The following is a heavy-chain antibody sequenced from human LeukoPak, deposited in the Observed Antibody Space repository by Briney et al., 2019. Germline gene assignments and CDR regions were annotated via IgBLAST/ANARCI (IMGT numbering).Heavy chain of an antibody. V-gene: IGHV4-34*01. CDR1: GGSLSGYY. Sequence: ASETLSLTCAVYGGSLSGYYWSWIRQTPGKGLEWIGEVNHSGSTNYNPSLKSRVTISVDTSKNQFSLKLSSVTAADTAVYYCARVVRGTVAGTTEGFDPWGQGTLVTVSS. D-gene: IGHD6-19*01. CDR3: ARVVRGTVAGTTEGFDP. CDR2: VNHSGST. J-gene: IGHJ5*02.